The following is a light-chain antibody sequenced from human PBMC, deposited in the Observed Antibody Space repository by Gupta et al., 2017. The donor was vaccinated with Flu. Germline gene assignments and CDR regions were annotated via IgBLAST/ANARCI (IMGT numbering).Light chain of an antibody. CDR3: HQYGDRPLT. CDR2: GAS. V-gene: IGKV3-15*01. Sequence: VWTQSPATLSVSPGERATLSCRASQSVGSNLAWSHQKPGQAPRLLIYGASTRAPGVPARFSGSGSGTEFTLTISSVKSEDFALYYCHQYGDRPLTFGQGTKLEIK. CDR1: QSVGSN. J-gene: IGKJ2*01.